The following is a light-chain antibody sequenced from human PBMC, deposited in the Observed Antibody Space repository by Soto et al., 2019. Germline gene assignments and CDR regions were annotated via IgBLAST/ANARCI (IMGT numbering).Light chain of an antibody. CDR3: VAWDDSLNAYV. J-gene: IGLJ1*01. Sequence: QSVLTQPPSASGTAGQRVTISCSGSSSNLGTNAASWYQQLPGTAPKILMYNNNQRPSGVPDRFSGSKSGTSASLAISGLQSEDEADYYCVAWDDSLNAYVFGTGTKLTVL. CDR1: SSNLGTNA. V-gene: IGLV1-44*01. CDR2: NNN.